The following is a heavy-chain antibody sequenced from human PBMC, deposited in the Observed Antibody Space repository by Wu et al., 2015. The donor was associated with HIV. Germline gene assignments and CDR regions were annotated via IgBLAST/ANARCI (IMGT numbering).Heavy chain of an antibody. D-gene: IGHD3-10*01. Sequence: QVQLVQSGAEVKKPGSSVKVSCKASGGTFSRYGISWVRQAPGQGLEWMGRIIPIFGTANYAQKFQGRVTITADESTSTAYMELSSLGSEDTAVYYCARVASGSGTGSWFDPWGQGTLVTVSS. J-gene: IGHJ5*02. V-gene: IGHV1-69*13. CDR2: IIPIFGTA. CDR1: GGTFSRYG. CDR3: ARVASGSGTGSWFDP.